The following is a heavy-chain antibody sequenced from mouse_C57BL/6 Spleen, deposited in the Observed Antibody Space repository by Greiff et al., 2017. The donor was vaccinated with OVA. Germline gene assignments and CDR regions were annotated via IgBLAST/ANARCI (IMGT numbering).Heavy chain of an antibody. J-gene: IGHJ4*01. CDR2: IDPSDSET. D-gene: IGHD3-2*02. CDR3: ARLPTAQATAMDY. CDR1: GYTFTSYW. V-gene: IGHV1-52*01. Sequence: VKLQQPGAELVRPGSSVKLSCKASGYTFTSYWMHWVKQRPIQGLEWIGNIDPSDSETHYNQKFKDKATLTVDKSSSTAYMQLSSLTSEDSAVCYCARLPTAQATAMDYWGQGTSVTVSS.